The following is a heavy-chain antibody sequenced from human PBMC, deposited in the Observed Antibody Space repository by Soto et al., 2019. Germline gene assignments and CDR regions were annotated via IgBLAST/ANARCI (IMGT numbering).Heavy chain of an antibody. CDR3: ASAGGTTVTGLLHFDS. CDR2: IWYDGTQK. J-gene: IGHJ4*02. Sequence: QLQLEETGGGVVQPGRSLRLSCEASGFPFNTYSMHWVRQPPVKGLEWLAAIWYDGTQKYYADSVKGRFIISRDNSKKTLSLEMNSLRAEDTAVYYCASAGGTTVTGLLHFDSWGQGTLVPVSS. CDR1: GFPFNTYS. D-gene: IGHD4-17*01. V-gene: IGHV3-33*01.